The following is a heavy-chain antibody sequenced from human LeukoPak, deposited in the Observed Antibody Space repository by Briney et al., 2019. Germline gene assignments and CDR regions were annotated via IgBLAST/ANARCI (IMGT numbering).Heavy chain of an antibody. Sequence: GGSLRLSCAASGFTFSSYSMNWVRQAPGKGLEWVSSISSSSSYIYYADSVKGRFTISRDNAKNSLYLQMNSLRAEDTAVYYCARDSSGTNHDAFDIWGQGTMVTVSS. J-gene: IGHJ3*02. CDR2: ISSSSSYI. CDR3: ARDSSGTNHDAFDI. V-gene: IGHV3-21*01. CDR1: GFTFSSYS. D-gene: IGHD3-22*01.